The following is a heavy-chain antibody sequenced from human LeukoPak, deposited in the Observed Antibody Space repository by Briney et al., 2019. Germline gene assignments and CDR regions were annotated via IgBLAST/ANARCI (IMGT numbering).Heavy chain of an antibody. V-gene: IGHV1-46*01. CDR3: ASIAAAGTPFDY. Sequence: ASVTVSCKASGYTFTSYYMHWVRQAPGQGLEWMGIISPSGGTTTYAQKFQGRVTMTRDMSTSTVYMELSSLRSEDTAVYYCASIAAAGTPFDYWGQGTLVTVSS. CDR1: GYTFTSYY. D-gene: IGHD6-13*01. J-gene: IGHJ4*02. CDR2: ISPSGGTT.